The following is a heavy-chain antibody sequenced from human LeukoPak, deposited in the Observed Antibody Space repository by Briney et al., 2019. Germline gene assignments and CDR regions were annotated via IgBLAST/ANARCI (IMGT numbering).Heavy chain of an antibody. CDR1: GFTFSSYW. D-gene: IGHD3-22*01. CDR2: INGESEK. Sequence: PGGSLRLSCAASGFTFSSYWMSWVRQAPGKGLECVANINGESEKRYVDSVKGRFTISRDNAKNPLYLQMNSLRVEDTAIYYCARDYLDSSGAHYDYWGQGTLVTVSS. CDR3: ARDYLDSSGAHYDY. V-gene: IGHV3-7*01. J-gene: IGHJ4*02.